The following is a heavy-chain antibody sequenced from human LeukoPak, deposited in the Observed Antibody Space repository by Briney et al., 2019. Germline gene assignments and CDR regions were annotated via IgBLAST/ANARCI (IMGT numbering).Heavy chain of an antibody. D-gene: IGHD2-2*01. V-gene: IGHV3-30*02. CDR1: GFIFSSYG. J-gene: IGHJ3*02. Sequence: PGGSLRLPCVASGFIFSSYGMHWVRQAPGKGLEEVAFLPYDGCNKYYADSVKGRFTISRDSSKNTLYLQMNSLRAEGTAVYFCANTLGSAAIFGAFDIWGQGSIVTVSS. CDR3: ANTLGSAAIFGAFDI. CDR2: LPYDGCNK.